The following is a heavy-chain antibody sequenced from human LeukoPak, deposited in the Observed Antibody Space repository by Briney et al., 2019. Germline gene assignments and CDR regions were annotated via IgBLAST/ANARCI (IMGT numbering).Heavy chain of an antibody. D-gene: IGHD3-10*01. Sequence: PSETLSLTCTVSGGSFSSYYWSWIRQPPGKGLEWIGYIYYSGSTDYNPSLKSRVTISVETSKNQFSLKLSSVTAADTAVYYCARRLGRLLWFGELLGPNFDYWGQGTLVTVSS. J-gene: IGHJ4*02. V-gene: IGHV4-59*12. CDR1: GGSFSSYY. CDR2: IYYSGST. CDR3: ARRLGRLLWFGELLGPNFDY.